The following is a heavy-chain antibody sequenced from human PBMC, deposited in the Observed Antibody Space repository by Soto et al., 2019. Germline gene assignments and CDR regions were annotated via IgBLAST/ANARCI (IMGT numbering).Heavy chain of an antibody. CDR1: GFTFSSYG. V-gene: IGHV3-33*01. D-gene: IGHD3-22*01. CDR2: IWYDGSNK. J-gene: IGHJ4*02. Sequence: GGSLRLSCAASGFTFSSYGMHWVRQAPGKGLEWVAVIWYDGSNKYYADSVKGRFTISRDNSKNTLYLQMNSLRAEDTAVYYCARSEWTDYYDSRGYFDYWGQRTLVTVSS. CDR3: ARSEWTDYYDSRGYFDY.